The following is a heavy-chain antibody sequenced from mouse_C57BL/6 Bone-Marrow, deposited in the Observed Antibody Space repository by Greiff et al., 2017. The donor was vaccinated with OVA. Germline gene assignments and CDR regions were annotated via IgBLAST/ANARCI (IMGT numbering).Heavy chain of an antibody. J-gene: IGHJ2*01. D-gene: IGHD1-1*01. Sequence: QVQLQQPGAELVKPGASVKLSCKASGYTFTSYWMHWVKQRPGQGLEWIGMIHPNSGSTNYNEKFKSKATLTVDKSSSTAYMQLSSLTSGDSAVYYGARWVTTGVDYWGQGTTLTVSS. CDR2: IHPNSGST. CDR1: GYTFTSYW. V-gene: IGHV1-64*01. CDR3: ARWVTTGVDY.